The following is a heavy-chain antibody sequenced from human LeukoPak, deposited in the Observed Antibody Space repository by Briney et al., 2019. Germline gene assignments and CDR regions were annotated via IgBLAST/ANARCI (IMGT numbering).Heavy chain of an antibody. Sequence: GGSLRVSCAASGFTVSSNYMSWVRQAPGKGLEWVSVIYSGGSTYYADSVKGRFTISRDNSKNTLYLQMNSLRAEDTAVYYCARGSGDFDYWGQGTLVTVSS. V-gene: IGHV3-53*01. CDR1: GFTVSSNY. CDR3: ARGSGDFDY. D-gene: IGHD3-10*01. J-gene: IGHJ4*02. CDR2: IYSGGST.